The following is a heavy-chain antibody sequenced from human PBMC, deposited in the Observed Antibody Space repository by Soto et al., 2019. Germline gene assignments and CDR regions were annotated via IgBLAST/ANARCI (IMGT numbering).Heavy chain of an antibody. CDR2: ISAYNGNT. CDR1: GYTFTSYG. CDR3: ARDQPGDIVLVPAAISYGMDV. J-gene: IGHJ6*02. D-gene: IGHD2-2*02. Sequence: QVQLVQSGAEVKKPGASVKVSCKASGYTFTSYGISWVRQAPGQGLEWMGWISAYNGNTNYAQKLQGRVTMTTDTCTSNAYMEVRSLRSDDTAVYYCARDQPGDIVLVPAAISYGMDVWGQGTTVTVSS. V-gene: IGHV1-18*01.